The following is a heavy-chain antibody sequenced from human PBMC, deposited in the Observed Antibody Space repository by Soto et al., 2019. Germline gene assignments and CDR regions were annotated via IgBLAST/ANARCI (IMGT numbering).Heavy chain of an antibody. J-gene: IGHJ4*02. CDR1: GGSFSGYY. CDR2: INHSGST. V-gene: IGHV4-34*01. CDR3: ARGPHRDGDIVVVPAALFDY. D-gene: IGHD2-2*01. Sequence: SETLSLTCAVYGGSFSGYYWSWIRQPPGKGLEWIGEINHSGSTNYNPSLKSRVTISVDTSKNQFSLKLSSVTAADTAVYYCARGPHRDGDIVVVPAALFDYWGQGTLVTVSS.